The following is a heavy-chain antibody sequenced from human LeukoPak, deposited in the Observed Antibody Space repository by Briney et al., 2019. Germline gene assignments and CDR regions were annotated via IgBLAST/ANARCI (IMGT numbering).Heavy chain of an antibody. CDR1: GYTFTGYY. CDR2: INPNSGGT. J-gene: IGHJ4*02. CDR3: ARVVVGGSSGYYASGEGDY. Sequence: ASVKVSCKASGYTFTGYYMHWVRQAPGQGLEWMGWINPNSGGTNYAQKFQGRVTMTRDTPISTAYMELSRLRSDDTAVYYCARVVVGGSSGYYASGEGDYWGQGTLVTVSS. V-gene: IGHV1-2*02. D-gene: IGHD3-22*01.